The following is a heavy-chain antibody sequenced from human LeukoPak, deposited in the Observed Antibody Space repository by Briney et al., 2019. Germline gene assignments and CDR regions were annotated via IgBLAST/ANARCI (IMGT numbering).Heavy chain of an antibody. J-gene: IGHJ3*02. D-gene: IGHD5-24*01. CDR3: ARDATDGYNWDAFDI. V-gene: IGHV4-4*02. Sequence: SETLSLTCAVSGGSISSSNWWSWVRQPPGKGLEWIGEIYHSGSTNYNPSLKSRVTISVDKSKNQFSLKLSSVTAADTAVYYCARDATDGYNWDAFDIWGQGTMVTVSS. CDR2: IYHSGST. CDR1: GGSISSSNW.